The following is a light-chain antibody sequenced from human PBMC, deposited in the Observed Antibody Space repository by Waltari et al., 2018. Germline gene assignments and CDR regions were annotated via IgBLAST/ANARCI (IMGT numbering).Light chain of an antibody. Sequence: EILLTQSPGTLSFSPGEIATLSGRASQSVSSSYLAWYQQKPGQAPRLLIYGASSRATGIPDRFSGSGSGTDFTLTISRLEPEDFAVYYCQQYGSSPETFGQGTKVEIK. CDR3: QQYGSSPET. J-gene: IGKJ1*01. CDR2: GAS. CDR1: QSVSSSY. V-gene: IGKV3-20*01.